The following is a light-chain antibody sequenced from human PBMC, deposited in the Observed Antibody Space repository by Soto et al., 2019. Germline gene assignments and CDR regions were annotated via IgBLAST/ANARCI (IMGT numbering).Light chain of an antibody. V-gene: IGLV1-47*01. CDR2: RND. Sequence: QSVLTQPPSASGTPGQRVTISCSGTSSNIGYNYVYWYQQLPGTAPKLLIYRNDQRPSGVPDRFSGSKSGTSASLAISGLRSEDEADYYCAAWDDGLSGWVFGGGTKVTVL. CDR3: AAWDDGLSGWV. CDR1: SSNIGYNY. J-gene: IGLJ3*02.